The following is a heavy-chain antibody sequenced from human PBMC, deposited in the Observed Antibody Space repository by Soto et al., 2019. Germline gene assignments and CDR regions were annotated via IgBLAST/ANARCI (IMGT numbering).Heavy chain of an antibody. CDR3: ARGDSSPIYGMDV. V-gene: IGHV4-34*01. J-gene: IGHJ6*02. D-gene: IGHD6-13*01. CDR1: GGSFSGYY. CDR2: INHSGST. Sequence: PSETLSLTCAVYGGSFSGYYWSWIRQPPGKGLEWIGEINHSGSTNYNPSHKSRVTISVDTSKNQFSLKLSSVTAADTAVYYCARGDSSPIYGMDVWGQGTTVTVSS.